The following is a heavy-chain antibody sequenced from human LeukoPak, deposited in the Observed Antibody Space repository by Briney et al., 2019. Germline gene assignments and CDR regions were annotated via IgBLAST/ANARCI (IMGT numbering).Heavy chain of an antibody. CDR2: ISSNGGST. V-gene: IGHV3-64D*06. D-gene: IGHD5-18*01. CDR3: VKGTAMVWGPMSD. J-gene: IGHJ4*02. Sequence: PGGSLRLSCSASGFTFSSYAMHWVRQAPGKGLEYVSGISSNGGSTYYADSVKGRFTISRDNSKNTLYLQMSSLRAEDTAVYCFVKGTAMVWGPMSDWGQGTLVTVSS. CDR1: GFTFSSYA.